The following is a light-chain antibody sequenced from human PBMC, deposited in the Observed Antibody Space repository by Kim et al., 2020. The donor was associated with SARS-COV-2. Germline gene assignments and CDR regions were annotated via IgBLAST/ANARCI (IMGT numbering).Light chain of an antibody. CDR3: QQCYSTPYT. Sequence: DIQMTQSPSSLSASVGDRVTITCRASQGISSYLNWYQQKPGKAPKLLIYAASSLQSGVPSRFSGSGSGTDFTLTISSLQPEDFATYYCQQCYSTPYTFRQETKLEI. V-gene: IGKV1-39*01. J-gene: IGKJ2*01. CDR2: AAS. CDR1: QGISSY.